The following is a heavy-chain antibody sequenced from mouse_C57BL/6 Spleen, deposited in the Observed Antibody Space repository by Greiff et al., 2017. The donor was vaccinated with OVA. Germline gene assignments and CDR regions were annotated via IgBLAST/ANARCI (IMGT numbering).Heavy chain of an antibody. V-gene: IGHV5-17*01. CDR3: ARPYYYGSPYLDY. CDR1: GFTFSDYG. Sequence: EVKLVESGGGLVKPGGSLKLSCAASGFTFSDYGMHWVRQAPEKGLEWVAYISSGSSTIYYADTVKGRFTISRDNAKNTLFLQMTSLRSEDTAMYYCARPYYYGSPYLDYWGQGTTLTVSS. CDR2: ISSGSSTI. D-gene: IGHD1-1*01. J-gene: IGHJ2*01.